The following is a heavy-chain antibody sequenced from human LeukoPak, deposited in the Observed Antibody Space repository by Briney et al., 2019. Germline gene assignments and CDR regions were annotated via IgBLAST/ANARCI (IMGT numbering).Heavy chain of an antibody. CDR2: IYSGGST. CDR3: AREVAYYGSGRSIDY. CDR1: GFTVSSNY. J-gene: IGHJ4*02. D-gene: IGHD3-10*01. V-gene: IGHV3-66*01. Sequence: GGSLRLSCAASGFTVSSNYMSWVRQAPGKGLEWVSVIYSGGSTYYADSVKGRFTISRDNSKNTLYLQMNSLRAEDTAVYYCAREVAYYGSGRSIDYWGQGTLVTVSS.